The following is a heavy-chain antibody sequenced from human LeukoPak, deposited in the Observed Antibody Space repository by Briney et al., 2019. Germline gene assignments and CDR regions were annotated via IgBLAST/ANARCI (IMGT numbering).Heavy chain of an antibody. J-gene: IGHJ4*02. Sequence: GGSLRLSCAASGFTFSSYSMNWVRQAPGKGLEWVSSISSSSSYIYYADSVKGRFTISRDNSKNSLYLQMNSLRTEDTALYYCAKDDAGAFDYWGQGTLVTVSS. CDR3: AKDDAGAFDY. V-gene: IGHV3-21*04. D-gene: IGHD1-26*01. CDR1: GFTFSSYS. CDR2: ISSSSSYI.